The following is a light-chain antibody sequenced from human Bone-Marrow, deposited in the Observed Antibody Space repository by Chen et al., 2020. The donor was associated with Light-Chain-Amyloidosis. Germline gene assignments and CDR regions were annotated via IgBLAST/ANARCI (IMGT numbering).Light chain of an antibody. CDR1: NSNIGINY. V-gene: IGLV1-51*02. CDR2: ENN. Sequence: QSVLTQPPSVSAAPGQKVTISCSGSNSNIGINYVSWYQQLPGTSPKLLISENNQRPSEIPDRCSGSKSGTSATLGVAGLQTGDEADYYCATWDSSLTVWMFGGGTKLTVL. J-gene: IGLJ3*02. CDR3: ATWDSSLTVWM.